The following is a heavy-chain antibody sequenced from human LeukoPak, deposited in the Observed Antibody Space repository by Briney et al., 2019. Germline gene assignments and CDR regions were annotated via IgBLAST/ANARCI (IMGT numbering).Heavy chain of an antibody. CDR3: ARAGYSSSPLD. J-gene: IGHJ4*02. Sequence: SVKVSCKASGGTFSSYTISWVRQAPGQGLEWMGRIIPILGIANYAQKFQGRVTITTDESTSTAYMELSSLRSEDTAVYYCARAGYSSSPLDWGQGTLVTVSS. V-gene: IGHV1-69*16. CDR1: GGTFSSYT. CDR2: IIPILGIA. D-gene: IGHD6-13*01.